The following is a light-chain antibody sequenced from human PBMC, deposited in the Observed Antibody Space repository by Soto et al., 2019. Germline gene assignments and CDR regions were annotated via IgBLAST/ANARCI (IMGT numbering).Light chain of an antibody. Sequence: AMRMTQSPSSCSASPGARVTITCRASQGISSYLAWYQQKPGKAPKLLIYAASTLQSGVPSRFSGSGSGTDFTLTISGLQSEDFATYYCQQYYIYPRPLGQGTKVAIK. CDR3: QQYYIYPRP. V-gene: IGKV1-8*01. CDR1: QGISSY. J-gene: IGKJ1*01. CDR2: AAS.